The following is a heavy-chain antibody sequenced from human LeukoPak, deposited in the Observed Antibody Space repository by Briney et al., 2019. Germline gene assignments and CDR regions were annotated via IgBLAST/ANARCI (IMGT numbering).Heavy chain of an antibody. J-gene: IGHJ4*02. Sequence: GGSLRLSCAASGFTVSSNYMSWVRQAPGKGLEWVSVIYSGGSTYYADSVKGRFTISRDNSKNTLYLQMNSLRAEDTAVYYCAREPPTYYYDSSGYYYGGWGQGTLVTVSS. CDR2: IYSGGST. V-gene: IGHV3-53*01. CDR1: GFTVSSNY. CDR3: AREPPTYYYDSSGYYYGG. D-gene: IGHD3-22*01.